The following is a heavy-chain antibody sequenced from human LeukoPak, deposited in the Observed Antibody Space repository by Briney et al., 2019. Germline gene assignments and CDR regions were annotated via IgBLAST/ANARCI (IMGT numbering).Heavy chain of an antibody. D-gene: IGHD3-22*01. V-gene: IGHV1-46*01. CDR3: ATSALNFDSSGYYESWAFDI. CDR1: GYTFTSYY. Sequence: ASVKVSCKASGYTFTSYYMHWVRQAPGQGLEWMGIINPSGGSTSYAQKLQGRVTMTRDTSTSTVYMELSSLRSEDTAVYYCATSALNFDSSGYYESWAFDIWGQGTMVIVSS. CDR2: INPSGGST. J-gene: IGHJ3*02.